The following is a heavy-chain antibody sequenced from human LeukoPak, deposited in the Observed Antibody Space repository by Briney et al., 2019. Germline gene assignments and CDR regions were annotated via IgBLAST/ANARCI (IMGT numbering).Heavy chain of an antibody. CDR2: INPNSGGT. Sequence: ASVTVSCKASGYTFTGYYMHWVRQAPGQGLEWMGWINPNSGGTNYAQKFQGRVTMTRDTSISTAYMELSRLRSDDTAVYYCAIYSDGLPLWDYWGQGTLVTVSS. J-gene: IGHJ4*02. V-gene: IGHV1-2*02. CDR1: GYTFTGYY. CDR3: AIYSDGLPLWDY. D-gene: IGHD5-18*01.